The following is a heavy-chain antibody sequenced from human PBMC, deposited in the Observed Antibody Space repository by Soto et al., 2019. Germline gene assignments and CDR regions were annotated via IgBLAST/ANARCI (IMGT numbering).Heavy chain of an antibody. D-gene: IGHD4-17*01. CDR1: GFTFSSYG. CDR3: AKDFGDYGGNSDWFDP. Sequence: QVQLVESGGGVVQPGRSLRLSCAASGFTFSSYGMHWVRQAPGKGLEWVAVISYDGSNKYYADSVKGRFTISRDNSKNPLYLQMNSLRAEDTAVYYCAKDFGDYGGNSDWFDPWGQGTLVTVSS. CDR2: ISYDGSNK. V-gene: IGHV3-30*18. J-gene: IGHJ5*02.